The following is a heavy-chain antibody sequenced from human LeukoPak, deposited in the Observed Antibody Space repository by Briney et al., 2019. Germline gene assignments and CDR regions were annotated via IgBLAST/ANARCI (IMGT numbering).Heavy chain of an antibody. Sequence: SSETLSLTCTVSGYSISSGYYWGWIRQPPGKGLEWMGSIYHSGSTYYNPSLKSRVTISVDTSKNQFSLKLSSVTAADTAVYYCARDLGGYYYGSGSYYTPTDYWGQGTLVTVSS. CDR1: GYSISSGYY. V-gene: IGHV4-38-2*02. CDR2: IYHSGST. J-gene: IGHJ4*02. D-gene: IGHD3-10*01. CDR3: ARDLGGYYYGSGSYYTPTDY.